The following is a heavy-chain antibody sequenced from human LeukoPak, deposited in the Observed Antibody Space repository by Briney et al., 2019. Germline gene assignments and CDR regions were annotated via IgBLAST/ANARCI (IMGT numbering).Heavy chain of an antibody. CDR1: GFTFSSYA. CDR3: AKNWNHYYYYYGMDV. Sequence: GGSLRLSCAASGFTFSSYAMSWVRQAPGKGLEWVSAISGSGGSTYYADSVKGRFTISRDNSKNTLYLQMNSLRAEDTAVYYCAKNWNHYYYYYGMDVWGQGTTVTVSS. D-gene: IGHD1-1*01. CDR2: ISGSGGST. V-gene: IGHV3-23*01. J-gene: IGHJ6*02.